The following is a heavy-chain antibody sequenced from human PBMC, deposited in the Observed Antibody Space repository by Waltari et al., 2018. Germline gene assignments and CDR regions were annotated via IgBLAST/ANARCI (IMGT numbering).Heavy chain of an antibody. CDR2: IYHSGST. CDR3: AKAADCSGGSCYYFDY. J-gene: IGHJ4*02. V-gene: IGHV4-38-2*01. CDR1: GYSISSGYY. Sequence: QVQLQESGPGLVKPSETLSLTCAVSGYSISSGYYWGWIRQPPGKGLEWIGSIYHSGSTYYNPSLKSRVTISVDTSKNQFSLKLSSVTAADTAVYYCAKAADCSGGSCYYFDYWGQGTLVTVSS. D-gene: IGHD2-15*01.